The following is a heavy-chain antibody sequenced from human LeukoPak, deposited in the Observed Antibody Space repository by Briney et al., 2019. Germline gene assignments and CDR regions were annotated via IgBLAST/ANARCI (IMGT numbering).Heavy chain of an antibody. CDR3: ARMLRDWYFDL. D-gene: IGHD3-16*01. Sequence: GASVKVSCKASGYTFTDYSMHWVRQAPGQGLDWMGWINPNSGGTNYAQKFQGRVTMTRDTSITTAYMELRSLRSDDTAVYYCARMLRDWYFDLWGRGTLVTVSS. V-gene: IGHV1-2*02. J-gene: IGHJ2*01. CDR2: INPNSGGT. CDR1: GYTFTDYS.